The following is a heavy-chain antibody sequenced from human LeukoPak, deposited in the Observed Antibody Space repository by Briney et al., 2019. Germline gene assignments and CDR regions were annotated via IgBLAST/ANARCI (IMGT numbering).Heavy chain of an antibody. D-gene: IGHD3-3*01. CDR3: AREKARITIFGVVYYYGMDV. J-gene: IGHJ6*02. CDR1: GGSVSSGSYY. CDR2: IYYSGST. Sequence: KPSETLSLTCTVSGGSVSSGSYYWSWIRQPPGKGLEWIGYIYYSGSTNYNPSLKSRVTISVDTSKNQFSLKLSSVTAADTAVYYCAREKARITIFGVVYYYGMDVWGQGTTVTVSS. V-gene: IGHV4-61*01.